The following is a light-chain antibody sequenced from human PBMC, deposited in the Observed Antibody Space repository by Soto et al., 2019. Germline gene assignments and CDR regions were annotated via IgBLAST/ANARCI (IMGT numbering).Light chain of an antibody. CDR3: QQSYSTT. Sequence: DIQMTQSPSSLSATVGDRVTITCRASQSISSYLNWYQQKPEKAPKLLIYAASSLQSGDPSRFNGSGSGTDFTLTISSLQPEDFATYYCQQSYSTTFGQGTKVDIK. CDR1: QSISSY. J-gene: IGKJ1*01. CDR2: AAS. V-gene: IGKV1-39*01.